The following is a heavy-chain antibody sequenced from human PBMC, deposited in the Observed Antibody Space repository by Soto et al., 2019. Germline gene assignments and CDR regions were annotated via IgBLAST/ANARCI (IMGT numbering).Heavy chain of an antibody. J-gene: IGHJ4*02. Sequence: QVQLQESGSGLVKPSQTLSLTCDVSGDSISSGGYSWNWIRQPPGKGLEWIGNIYQSGTTYYNPSLKSRVTISVDRSKNQFSLKLSSVTAADTAVYYCARDNRSGYYFDYWGQGTLVTVSS. D-gene: IGHD3-22*01. CDR1: GDSISSGGYS. V-gene: IGHV4-30-2*01. CDR3: ARDNRSGYYFDY. CDR2: IYQSGTT.